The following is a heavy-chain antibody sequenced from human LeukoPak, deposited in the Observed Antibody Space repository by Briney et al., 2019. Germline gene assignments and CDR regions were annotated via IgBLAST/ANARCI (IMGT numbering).Heavy chain of an antibody. CDR3: ARDPYSGTYGNTYYYYMDV. CDR1: GFTFSSYW. CDR2: IKQDGSEK. V-gene: IGHV3-7*01. Sequence: GGSLRLSCAASGFTFSSYWMSWVRQVPGKGLEWVANIKQDGSEKYYVDSVKGRFTISRDNAKNSLYLQMNSLRVEDTAVYYCARDPYSGTYGNTYYYYMDVWGKGTTVTISS. D-gene: IGHD1-26*01. J-gene: IGHJ6*03.